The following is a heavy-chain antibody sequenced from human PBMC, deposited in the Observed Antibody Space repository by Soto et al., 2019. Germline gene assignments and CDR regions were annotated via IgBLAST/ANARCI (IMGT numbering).Heavy chain of an antibody. CDR2: IHYRGST. CDR1: GGSISSHNYY. CDR3: ARHYCSDGRCYATFDY. D-gene: IGHD2-15*01. Sequence: PSETLSLTCTVSGGSISSHNYYWAWIRQPPGKGLEHIGSIHYRGSTFYNPSLKSRVTVSVDTSKNQFSLKLSSGTAADTAVYYCARHYCSDGRCYATFDYWGQGARVTVPQ. J-gene: IGHJ4*02. V-gene: IGHV4-39*01.